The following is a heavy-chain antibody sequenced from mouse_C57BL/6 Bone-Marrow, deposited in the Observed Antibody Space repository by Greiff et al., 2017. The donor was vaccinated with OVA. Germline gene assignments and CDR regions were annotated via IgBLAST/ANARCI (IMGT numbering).Heavy chain of an antibody. CDR3: ASWAYYGSSSLWFAY. Sequence: VQLQQSGAELVRPGSSVKMSCKTSGYTFTSYGINWVKQRPGQGLEWIGYIYIGNGYTEYNEKFKGKATLTSDTSSSTAYMQLSSLSSEDSAIYFCASWAYYGSSSLWFAYWGQGTLVTVSA. CDR1: GYTFTSYG. J-gene: IGHJ3*01. V-gene: IGHV1-58*01. D-gene: IGHD1-1*01. CDR2: IYIGNGYT.